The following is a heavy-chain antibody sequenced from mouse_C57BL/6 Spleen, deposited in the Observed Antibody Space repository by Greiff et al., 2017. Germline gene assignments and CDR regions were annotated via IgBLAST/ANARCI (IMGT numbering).Heavy chain of an antibody. D-gene: IGHD1-1*02. J-gene: IGHJ1*03. Sequence: QVQLQQPGAELVKPGASVKLSCKASGYTFTSYWMHWVKQRPGQGLEWIGMIHPNSGSTNYNEKFKSKTTLTVDKSSSTAYMQLSSLTSEDSAVYYCACYGYWYFDVWGTGTTVTVSS. CDR3: ACYGYWYFDV. CDR2: IHPNSGST. CDR1: GYTFTSYW. V-gene: IGHV1-64*01.